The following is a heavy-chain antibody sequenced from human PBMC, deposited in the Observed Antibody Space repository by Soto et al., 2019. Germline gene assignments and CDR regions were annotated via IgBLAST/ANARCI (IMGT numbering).Heavy chain of an antibody. CDR1: GGSISSHY. CDR2: IYYSGST. Sequence: SETLSLTCTVSGGSISSHYWSWIRQHPGKGLEWIGYIYYSGSTYYNPSLKSRVTISVDTSKNQFSLKLSSVTAADTAVYYCARVRGEYYDFWSAPSWFDPWGQGTLVTVSS. CDR3: ARVRGEYYDFWSAPSWFDP. V-gene: IGHV4-59*06. D-gene: IGHD3-3*01. J-gene: IGHJ5*02.